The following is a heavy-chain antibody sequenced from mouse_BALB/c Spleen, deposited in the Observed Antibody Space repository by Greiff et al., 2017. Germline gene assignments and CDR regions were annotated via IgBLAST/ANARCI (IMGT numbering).Heavy chain of an antibody. CDR1: GYTFTDYA. CDR2: ISTYYGDA. Sequence: VQLQQSGAELVRPGVSVKISCKGSGYTFTDYAMHWVKQSHAKSLEWIGVISTYYGDASYNQKFKGKATMTVDKSSSTAYMELARLTSEDSAIYYCARSLGLDYWGQGTTLTVSS. CDR3: ARSLGLDY. V-gene: IGHV1S137*01. D-gene: IGHD4-1*01. J-gene: IGHJ2*01.